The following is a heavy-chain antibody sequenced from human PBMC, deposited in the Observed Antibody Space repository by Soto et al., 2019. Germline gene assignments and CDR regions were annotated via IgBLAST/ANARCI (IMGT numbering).Heavy chain of an antibody. D-gene: IGHD6-6*01. CDR3: ARDRQSSIAARFGAFDI. V-gene: IGHV3-21*01. CDR2: ISSSSSYI. Sequence: EVQLVESGGGLVKPGGSLRLSCAASGFTFSSYSMNWVRQAPGKGLEWVSSISSSSSYIYYADSVKGRFTISRDNAKNSLYLQMNSLRAEDTAVYYCARDRQSSIAARFGAFDIWGQGTIVTVSS. J-gene: IGHJ3*02. CDR1: GFTFSSYS.